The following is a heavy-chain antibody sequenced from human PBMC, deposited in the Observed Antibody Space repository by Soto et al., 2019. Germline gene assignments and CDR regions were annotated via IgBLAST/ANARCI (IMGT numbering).Heavy chain of an antibody. CDR3: TSGRAAAGYFDY. CDR1: GGSISSGGYY. D-gene: IGHD6-13*01. J-gene: IGHJ4*02. V-gene: IGHV4-31*03. Sequence: QVQLQESGPGLVKPSQTLSLTCTVSGGSISSGGYYWSWIRQHPGKGLEWIGYIYYSRSTYYNPSLKSRVTISVDTSKNQFSLKLSSVTAADTAVYYCTSGRAAAGYFDYWGQGTLVTVSS. CDR2: IYYSRST.